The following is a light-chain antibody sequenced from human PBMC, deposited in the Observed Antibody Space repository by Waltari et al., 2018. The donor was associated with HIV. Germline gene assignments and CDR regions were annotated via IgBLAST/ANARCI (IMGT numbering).Light chain of an antibody. J-gene: IGLJ2*01. CDR2: GET. CDR1: SLRSYY. V-gene: IGLV3-19*01. CDR3: NSRDSSGDLVV. Sequence: SSELTQDPAVSVALGQTVRITCQGDSLRSYYASLYQLKPGQAPLLVIFGETDRPSGIPDRFSGARSGNTASLTITGAQAEDEADYFCNSRDSSGDLVVFGGGTKLTVL.